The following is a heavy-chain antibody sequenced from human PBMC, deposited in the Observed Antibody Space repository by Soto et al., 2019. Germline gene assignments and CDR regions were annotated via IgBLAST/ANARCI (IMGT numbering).Heavy chain of an antibody. V-gene: IGHV4-59*08. CDR2: IYYRGST. CDR1: GGSISSYY. D-gene: IGHD3-10*01. CDR3: ARHNYGSGSTYFDY. Sequence: QVQLQESGPGLVKPSETLSLTCTVSGGSISSYYWSWIRQPPGKGLEWIGYIYYRGSTNYNPSLKSRVTISVDTSENQFSLKLNSMTAADTAVYYCARHNYGSGSTYFDYWGQGTLVTVSS. J-gene: IGHJ4*02.